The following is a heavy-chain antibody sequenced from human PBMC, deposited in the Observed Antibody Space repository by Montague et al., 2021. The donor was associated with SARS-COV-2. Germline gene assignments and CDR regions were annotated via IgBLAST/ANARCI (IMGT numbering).Heavy chain of an antibody. CDR1: GGSISSSNW. CDR3: ARAISHRFRGAFDI. V-gene: IGHV4-4*02. CDR2: IYHSGST. J-gene: IGHJ3*02. Sequence: SETLSLTCAVSGGSISSSNWWSWVRQPPGKGLEWIGEIYHSGSTNYNPSLKSRVTISVDKSKNQFSLKLSSVTAADTAVYYCARAISHRFRGAFDIWGQGTMVTVSS. D-gene: IGHD3-10*01.